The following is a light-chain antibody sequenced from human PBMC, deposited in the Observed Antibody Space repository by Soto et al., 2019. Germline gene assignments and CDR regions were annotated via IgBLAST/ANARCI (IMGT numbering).Light chain of an antibody. J-gene: IGKJ2*01. CDR1: RSVSSN. CDR2: GAS. CDR3: PQYNKWPPYT. V-gene: IGKV3-15*01. Sequence: VITQSPATLSLKQGERATLSCRASRSVSSNLAWYQQKPGQAPRLLMYGASTRATGIPARFSGSGSGTKFPPTISSLQSEDFAVYYCPQYNKWPPYTGGQET.